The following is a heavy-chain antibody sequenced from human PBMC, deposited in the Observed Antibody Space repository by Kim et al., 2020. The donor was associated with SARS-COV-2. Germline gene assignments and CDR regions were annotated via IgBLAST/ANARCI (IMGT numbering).Heavy chain of an antibody. CDR1: GYTFTTYD. CDR2: MNPNSGNT. D-gene: IGHD1-26*01. Sequence: ASVKVSCKASGYTFTTYDINWVRQTAGQGLEWMGWMNPNSGNTGYAQKFQGRVTMTRNTSITTAYMELSSLTSDDTAVYFCARKWEYWGQGALVTVSS. V-gene: IGHV1-8*01. CDR3: ARKWEY. J-gene: IGHJ4*02.